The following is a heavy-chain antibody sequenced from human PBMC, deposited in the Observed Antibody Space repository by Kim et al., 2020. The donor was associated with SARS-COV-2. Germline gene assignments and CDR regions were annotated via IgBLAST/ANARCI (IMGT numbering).Heavy chain of an antibody. V-gene: IGHV3-23*01. J-gene: IGHJ4*02. Sequence: GSGDKAQYADSVRGRFTISRDNSNSMLYLQMNSLRVEDTAIYYCARGSDDWGQGTLVTVSS. CDR2: GSGDKA. CDR3: ARGSDD.